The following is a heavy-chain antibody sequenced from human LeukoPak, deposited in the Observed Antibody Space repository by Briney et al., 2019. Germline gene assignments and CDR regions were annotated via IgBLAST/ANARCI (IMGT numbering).Heavy chain of an antibody. CDR2: ISAYNGNT. V-gene: IGHV1-18*01. CDR1: GYTFNSYA. Sequence: ASVKVSCKASGYTFNSYAISWVRLAPGQGLEWMGWISAYNGNTKYAQNFQGRVTMTTDTSTSTAYMDLRSLRSDDTAVYYCARLDTNMVYWYFDLWGRGTLVTVSS. D-gene: IGHD5-18*01. J-gene: IGHJ2*01. CDR3: ARLDTNMVYWYFDL.